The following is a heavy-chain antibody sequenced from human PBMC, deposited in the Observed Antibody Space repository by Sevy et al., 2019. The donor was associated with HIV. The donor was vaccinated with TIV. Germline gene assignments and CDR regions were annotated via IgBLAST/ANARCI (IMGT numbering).Heavy chain of an antibody. CDR3: AREVLRLDY. D-gene: IGHD1-26*01. J-gene: IGHJ4*02. V-gene: IGHV7-4-1*01. CDR1: GYTFNRYS. Sequence: ASVKVSCKASGYTFNRYSMNWVRQAPGQGLEWMGWIVTDTGKAIYAPGFTGRFVFSFDTSVSTAYLQISSLKAEDAAVYYCAREVLRLDYWGQGTLVIVSS. CDR2: IVTDTGKA.